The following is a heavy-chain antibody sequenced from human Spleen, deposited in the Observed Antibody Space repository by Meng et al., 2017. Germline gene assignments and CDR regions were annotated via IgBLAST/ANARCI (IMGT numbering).Heavy chain of an antibody. J-gene: IGHJ5*02. D-gene: IGHD5-12*01. CDR2: IYASGIT. Sequence: SETLSLTCTVSVASIGSNIYYWTWIRQPAGKGLEWIGRIYASGITDYNPSLKSRVTISVDTSKNHFSLRLTSVTAADTAEYYCAGTKWRGGLGCFDHWGQGTLVTVSS. CDR3: AGTKWRGGLGCFDH. CDR1: VASIGSNIYY. V-gene: IGHV4-61*02.